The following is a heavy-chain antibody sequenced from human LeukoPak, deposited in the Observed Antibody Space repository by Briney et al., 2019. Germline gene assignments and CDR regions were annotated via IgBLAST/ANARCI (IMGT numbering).Heavy chain of an antibody. D-gene: IGHD2-2*01. CDR3: ARVVPAARGWFDP. V-gene: IGHV4-30-4*01. Sequence: SETLSLTCTVSGGSISSGDYYWSWIRQPPRKGLEWIGYIYYSGSTYYNPSLKSRVTISVDTSKNQFSLKLSSVTAADTAVYYCARVVPAARGWFDPWGQGTLVTVSS. CDR1: GGSISSGDYY. J-gene: IGHJ5*02. CDR2: IYYSGST.